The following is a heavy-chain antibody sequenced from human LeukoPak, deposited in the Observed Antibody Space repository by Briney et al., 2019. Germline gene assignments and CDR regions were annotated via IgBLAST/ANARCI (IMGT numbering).Heavy chain of an antibody. D-gene: IGHD2-2*02. CDR3: ARVRRYCSSTSCYTYYYYGMDV. J-gene: IGHJ6*02. V-gene: IGHV3-30-3*01. CDR2: ISYDGSNK. CDR1: GFTFSSYA. Sequence: GGSRRLSCAASGFTFSSYAMHWVRQAPGKGLEWVAVISYDGSNKYYADSVKGRFTISRDNSKNTLYLQMNSLRAEDTAVYYCARVRRYCSSTSCYTYYYYGMDVWGQGTTVTVSS.